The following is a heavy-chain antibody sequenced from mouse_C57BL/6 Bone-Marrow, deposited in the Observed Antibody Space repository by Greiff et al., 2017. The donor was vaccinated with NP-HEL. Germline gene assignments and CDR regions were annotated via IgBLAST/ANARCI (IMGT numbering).Heavy chain of an antibody. V-gene: IGHV1-81*01. CDR3: ARPVTTVEAY. CDR2: IYPRSGNT. Sequence: QVQLQQSGAELARPGASVKLSCKASGYTFTSYGISWVKQRTGQGLEWIGEIYPRSGNTYYNEKFKGKATLTADKSSSTAYMELRSLTSEDSAVYFCARPVTTVEAYWGQGTLVTVSA. D-gene: IGHD1-1*01. CDR1: GYTFTSYG. J-gene: IGHJ3*01.